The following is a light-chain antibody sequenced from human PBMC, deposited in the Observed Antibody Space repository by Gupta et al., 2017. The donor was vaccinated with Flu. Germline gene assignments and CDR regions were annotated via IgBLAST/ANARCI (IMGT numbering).Light chain of an antibody. J-gene: IGLJ3*02. Sequence: SITISCTGSSSDDGRYNLVSWYQQHPGKAPKLMIYEVSKRPAGVSNRFSGSKSGNTASLTISGLQAEDEADYYCCSYACSSTWVFGGWTKLTVL. CDR1: SSDDGRYNL. V-gene: IGLV2-23*02. CDR3: CSYACSSTWV. CDR2: EVS.